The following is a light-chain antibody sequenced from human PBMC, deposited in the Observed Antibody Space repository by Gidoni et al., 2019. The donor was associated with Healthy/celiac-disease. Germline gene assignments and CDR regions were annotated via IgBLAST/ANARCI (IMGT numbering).Light chain of an antibody. CDR1: SSDVGGYNY. J-gene: IGLJ2*01. CDR2: EVS. Sequence: HPPSSSGSPGQSVTISCTGTSSDVGGYNYVSWYQQHPGKAPKLLIYEVSKRHSGVPDRFSGSKSGNTASLPVSGLQAEDEADYYCSSYAGSNKGVFGGGTKLTVL. CDR3: SSYAGSNKGV. V-gene: IGLV2-8*01.